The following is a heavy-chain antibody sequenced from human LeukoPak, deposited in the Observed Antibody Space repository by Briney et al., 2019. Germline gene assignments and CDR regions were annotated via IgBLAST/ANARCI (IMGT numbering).Heavy chain of an antibody. CDR2: IYGRAST. J-gene: IGHJ4*02. V-gene: IGHV4-38-2*01. CDR1: GYSLAKNYY. CDR3: ARYDSRGSASTKFDY. D-gene: IGHD3-3*01. Sequence: SETLSLTCAVSGYSLAKNYYWGWIRQSPGKGLEWIGRIYGRASTSYNPSLMNRVTMSVDTSKNHFSLQLTDVTAADTAVYYCARYDSRGSASTKFDYWGPGIQVTVSS.